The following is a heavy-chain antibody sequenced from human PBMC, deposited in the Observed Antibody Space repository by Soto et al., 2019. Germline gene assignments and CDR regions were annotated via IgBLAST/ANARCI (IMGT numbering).Heavy chain of an antibody. V-gene: IGHV1-24*01. Sequence: KGLEWMGGFDPEDGETIYAQKFQGRVTMTEDTSTDTAYMELSSLRSEDTAVYYCATASVPAAAISTSPRDYYYYGMDVWGQRTTVSVSS. CDR3: ATASVPAAAISTSPRDYYYYGMDV. D-gene: IGHD2-2*01. CDR2: FDPEDGET. J-gene: IGHJ6*02.